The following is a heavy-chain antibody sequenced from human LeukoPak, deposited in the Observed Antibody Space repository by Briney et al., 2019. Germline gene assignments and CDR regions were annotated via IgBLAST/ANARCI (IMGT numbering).Heavy chain of an antibody. V-gene: IGHV7-4-1*02. CDR1: GYNFIGYA. CDR3: ARTLPPIVVATIIDY. CDR2: TNTNTGNP. J-gene: IGHJ4*02. Sequence: ASVKVSCKTSGYNFIGYAINWVRQAPGQGLEWMGWTNTNTGNPTYAQGFTGRFVFSSDASVSTAYLQISSLKADDTAVYYCARTLPPIVVATIIDYWGQGALVTVSS. D-gene: IGHD2-21*02.